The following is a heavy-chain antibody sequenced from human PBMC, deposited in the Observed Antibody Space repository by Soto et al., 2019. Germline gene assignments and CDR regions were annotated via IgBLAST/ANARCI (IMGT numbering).Heavy chain of an antibody. CDR2: INGVGTYT. Sequence: GGSLRLSCAASGFTFSNYWIHWVRQAPGKGPMWVSRINGVGTYTNYADSVRGRFSISRDNSENTVYLQMNSLRAEDTAMYYWVRDFRSSDFWGQGTPVTVSS. CDR1: GFTFSNYW. V-gene: IGHV3-74*01. CDR3: VRDFRSSDF. J-gene: IGHJ4*02. D-gene: IGHD3-3*01.